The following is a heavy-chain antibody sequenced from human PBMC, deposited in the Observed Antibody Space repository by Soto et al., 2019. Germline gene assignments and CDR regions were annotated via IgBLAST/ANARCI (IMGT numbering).Heavy chain of an antibody. CDR2: ISSISSTI. J-gene: IGHJ4*02. V-gene: IGHV3-48*01. Sequence: GGSLRLSCAASGFTFSSYSMNWVRQAPGKGLEWVSYISSISSTIYYADSVKGRFTISRDNAKNSLYLQMNSLRAEDTAVYYCARDLSDYGDYSYWGQGTLVTVSS. CDR3: ARDLSDYGDYSY. CDR1: GFTFSSYS. D-gene: IGHD4-17*01.